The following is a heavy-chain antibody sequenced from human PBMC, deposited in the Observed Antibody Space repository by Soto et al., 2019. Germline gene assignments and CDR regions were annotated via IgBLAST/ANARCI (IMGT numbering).Heavy chain of an antibody. CDR3: ARSQGSSTSLEIYYYYYYGMDV. V-gene: IGHV1-69*01. CDR2: IIPISDTT. Sequence: QVQLVQSGAEVKKPGSSVKFSCKASGGTFSSYAISWVRQAPGQGLEWMGGIIPISDTTNYARKNQGRVTITADESTSTAYMELSSLSSEYTAVYYCARSQGSSTSLEIYYYYYYGMDVWGQGTTVTVSS. D-gene: IGHD2-2*01. CDR1: GGTFSSYA. J-gene: IGHJ6*02.